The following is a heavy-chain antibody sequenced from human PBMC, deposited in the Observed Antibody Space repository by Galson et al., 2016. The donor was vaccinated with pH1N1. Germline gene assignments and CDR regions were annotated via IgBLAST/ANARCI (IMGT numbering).Heavy chain of an antibody. J-gene: IGHJ4*02. Sequence: SLRLSCAASGFSVTNNYVAWVRQAPGKGLEWVANINQDGSEKYYVDSVKGRFTISRDNAQNSLYLQMNSLRAEDTAVYYCARAAFSSGSLWGQGTLVTVSS. CDR3: ARAAFSSGSL. CDR2: INQDGSEK. D-gene: IGHD6-19*01. CDR1: GFSVTNNY. V-gene: IGHV3-7*05.